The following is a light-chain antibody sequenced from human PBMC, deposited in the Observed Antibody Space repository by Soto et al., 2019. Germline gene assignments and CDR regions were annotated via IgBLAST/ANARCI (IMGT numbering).Light chain of an antibody. Sequence: QSVLTQPPSASGSPGQSVTISCTGTSSDVGGYNYVSWYQQHPGKAPKLMIYEVNKRPSGVPDRFSGSKSGNTASLTVSGLQAEDEAEYYCTSYAGSNNFVVFGGGTKLTVL. V-gene: IGLV2-8*01. CDR1: SSDVGGYNY. CDR3: TSYAGSNNFVV. J-gene: IGLJ2*01. CDR2: EVN.